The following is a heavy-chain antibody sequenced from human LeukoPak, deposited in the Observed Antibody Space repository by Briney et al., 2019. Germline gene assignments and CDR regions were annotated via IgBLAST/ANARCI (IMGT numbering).Heavy chain of an antibody. CDR2: INPNSGGT. V-gene: IGHV1-2*04. J-gene: IGHJ6*02. D-gene: IGHD6-6*01. CDR3: ARDSSSSVGGMDV. Sequence: ASVKVPCKASGYTFTGYYMHWVRQAPGQGLEWMGWINPNSGGTNYAQKFQGWVTMTRDTSISTAYMELSRLRSDDTAVYYCARDSSSSVGGMDVWGQGTTVTVSS. CDR1: GYTFTGYY.